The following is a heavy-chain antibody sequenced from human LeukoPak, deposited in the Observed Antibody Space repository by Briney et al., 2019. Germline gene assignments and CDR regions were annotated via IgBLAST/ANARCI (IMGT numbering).Heavy chain of an antibody. J-gene: IGHJ4*02. CDR2: IKQDGSEE. D-gene: IGHD6-19*01. Sequence: GGSLRLSCAASGFTFSSYWMSWVRQAPGKGLEWVANIKQDGSEEYYVDSVKGRFTISRDNAKNSLFLQMNSLRAEDTAVYYCARESRIAVAGDDYWGQGTLVTVSS. CDR1: GFTFSSYW. V-gene: IGHV3-7*01. CDR3: ARESRIAVAGDDY.